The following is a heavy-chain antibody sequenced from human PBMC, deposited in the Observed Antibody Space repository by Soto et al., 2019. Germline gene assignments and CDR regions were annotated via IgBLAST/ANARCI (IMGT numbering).Heavy chain of an antibody. CDR2: IWYDGSNK. V-gene: IGHV3-33*01. Sequence: QVQLVESGGGMVQPGRSLRLSCAASGFTFSSYGMHWVRQAPGKGLEWVAVIWYDGSNKYYADSVKGRFTISRDNSKNTLYLQMNSLRAEDTAVYYCARAGGLLWFGELSDWWFDPWGQGTLVTVSS. CDR3: ARAGGLLWFGELSDWWFDP. D-gene: IGHD3-10*01. J-gene: IGHJ5*02. CDR1: GFTFSSYG.